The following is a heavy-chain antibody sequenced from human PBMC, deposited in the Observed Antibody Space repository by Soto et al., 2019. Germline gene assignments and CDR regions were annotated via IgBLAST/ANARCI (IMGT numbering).Heavy chain of an antibody. V-gene: IGHV3-9*01. J-gene: IGHJ6*03. CDR1: GFTFDDYA. D-gene: IGHD3-10*01. CDR2: ISWNSGSI. CDR3: AKDWGVRGEYYYYYMDV. Sequence: EVQLVESGGGLVQPGRSLRLSCAASGFTFDDYAMHWVRQAPGKGLEWVSGISWNSGSIGYADSVKGRFTISRDNAKNSLYLQMNSLRAEDTALYYCAKDWGVRGEYYYYYMDVWGNGTTVTVSS.